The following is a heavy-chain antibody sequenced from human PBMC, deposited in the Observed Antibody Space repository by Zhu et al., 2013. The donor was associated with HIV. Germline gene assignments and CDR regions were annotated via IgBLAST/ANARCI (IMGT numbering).Heavy chain of an antibody. J-gene: IGHJ4*02. V-gene: IGHV3-48*03. CDR1: GFTFSSYE. CDR3: ARDRAGGKYSLIDY. CDR2: ISSSAGTI. D-gene: IGHD6-13*01. Sequence: EVQLVESGGGLVQPGGSLRLSCAASGFTFSSYEMNWVRQAPGKGLEWVSYISSSAGTIYYADSVKGRFTISRDNAKNSLYLQMNSLRAEDTALYYCARDRAGGKYSLIDYWGQGTLVTVSS.